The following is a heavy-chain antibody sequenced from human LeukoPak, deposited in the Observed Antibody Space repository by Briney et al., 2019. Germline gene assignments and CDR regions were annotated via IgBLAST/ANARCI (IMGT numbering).Heavy chain of an antibody. D-gene: IGHD3-22*01. V-gene: IGHV3-43*02. CDR2: ISGDGGST. CDR1: GFTCDDYA. Sequence: PGGSLRLSCAASGFTCDDYAMHWVRQAPGKGLEWVSLISGDGGSTYYADSVKGRFTISRDNSKNSLYLQMNSLRTEDTALYYCAKDYITYYYDSSGYSHFDYWGQGTLVTVSS. CDR3: AKDYITYYYDSSGYSHFDY. J-gene: IGHJ4*02.